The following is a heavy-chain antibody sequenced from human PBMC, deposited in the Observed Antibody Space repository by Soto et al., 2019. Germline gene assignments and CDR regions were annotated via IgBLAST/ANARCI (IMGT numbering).Heavy chain of an antibody. D-gene: IGHD3-10*01. CDR3: ARCQFMVRGGVGYYYMDV. J-gene: IGHJ6*03. V-gene: IGHV4-4*02. Sequence: SETLSLTCAVSSGSISSSNWWSWVRQPPGKGLEWIGEIYHSGSTNYNPSLKSRVTISVDKSKNQFSLKLSSVTAADTAVYYCARCQFMVRGGVGYYYMDVWGKGTTVTVSS. CDR1: SGSISSSNW. CDR2: IYHSGST.